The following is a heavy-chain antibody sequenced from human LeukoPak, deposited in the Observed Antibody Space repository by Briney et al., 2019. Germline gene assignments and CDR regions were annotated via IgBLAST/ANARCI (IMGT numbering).Heavy chain of an antibody. CDR2: ISAYNGNT. V-gene: IGHV1-18*01. Sequence: ASVKVSCKASGYTFTSYGLSWVRQAPGQGLEWMGWISAYNGNTNYAQKLQGRVTMTTDTSTSTAYMELRSLRSDDTAVYYCARDPVFKSPEYGSGIVENWFDPWGQGTLVTVSS. CDR3: ARDPVFKSPEYGSGIVENWFDP. J-gene: IGHJ5*02. CDR1: GYTFTSYG. D-gene: IGHD3-10*01.